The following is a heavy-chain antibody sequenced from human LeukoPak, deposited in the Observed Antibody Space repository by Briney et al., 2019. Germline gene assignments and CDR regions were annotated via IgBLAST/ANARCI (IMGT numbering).Heavy chain of an antibody. CDR3: AKDCSGGSCYGGGDY. D-gene: IGHD2-15*01. CDR1: GFTFSSYA. V-gene: IGHV3-30-3*01. J-gene: IGHJ4*02. CDR2: ISYDGSNK. Sequence: GGSLRLSCAASGFTFSSYAMHWVRQAPGKGLEWVAVISYDGSNKYYADSVKGRFTISRDNSKNTLYLQMNSLRAEDTAVYYCAKDCSGGSCYGGGDYWGQGTLVTVSS.